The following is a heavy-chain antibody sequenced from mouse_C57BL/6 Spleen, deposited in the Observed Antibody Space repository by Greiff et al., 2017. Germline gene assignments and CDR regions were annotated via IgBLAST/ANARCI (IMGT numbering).Heavy chain of an antibody. Sequence: VQLQQSGAELVRPGASVKLSCTASGFNIKDDYMYWLTQRPEQGLEWIGWIDPENGDTEYASKFQGKATITADTSSNTAYLKLSSLTSEDTAVYYCTTGTTVVDAMGYWGQGTSVTVSS. D-gene: IGHD1-1*01. CDR1: GFNIKDDY. CDR2: IDPENGDT. J-gene: IGHJ4*01. CDR3: TTGTTVVDAMGY. V-gene: IGHV14-4*01.